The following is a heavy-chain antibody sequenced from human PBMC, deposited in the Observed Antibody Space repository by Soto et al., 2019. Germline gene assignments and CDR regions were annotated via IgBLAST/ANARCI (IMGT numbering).Heavy chain of an antibody. Sequence: QVQLRESGPGLVKTSGTLSLTCVVSGGSISSTNWCTWASQPPGKGLEWFGEIYHSGSPTFSPSLRGRATISVDKSNNQVSLRLRSVTAADTAVYYCATLPPRIVVALLPIPTWGQGILVTVSS. J-gene: IGHJ5*02. V-gene: IGHV4-4*02. CDR2: IYHSGSP. CDR3: ATLPPRIVVALLPIPT. CDR1: GGSISSTNW. D-gene: IGHD2-21*01.